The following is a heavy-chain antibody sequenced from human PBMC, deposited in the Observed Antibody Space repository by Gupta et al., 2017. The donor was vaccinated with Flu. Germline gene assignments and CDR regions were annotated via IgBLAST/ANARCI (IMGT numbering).Heavy chain of an antibody. CDR3: ARENGELGGSFDI. CDR2: INIGNGNT. CDR1: GYTFSSYA. D-gene: IGHD3-16*01. Sequence: QVQIVQSGAEARKPGASVRVSCKASGYTFSSYAVHWVRQAPGQRLEWVGWINIGNGNTMYSQKFQGRVNVIRDTSASIVYMDLSGLRSEDTAVYFCARENGELGGSFDIWGQGTMVTVSP. J-gene: IGHJ3*02. V-gene: IGHV1-3*04.